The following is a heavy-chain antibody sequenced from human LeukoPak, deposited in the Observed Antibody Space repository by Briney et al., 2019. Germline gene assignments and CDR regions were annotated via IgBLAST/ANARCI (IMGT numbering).Heavy chain of an antibody. CDR1: GFTFSSYA. CDR2: INGSGGST. V-gene: IGHV3-23*01. J-gene: IGHJ4*02. CDR3: AKLDSSSWYKVSYYFDY. D-gene: IGHD6-13*01. Sequence: GGSLRLSCAASGFTFSSYAMSWVRQAPGKGLEWVSAINGSGGSTYYADSVKGRFTISRDNSKNTLYLQMNSLRAEDTAVYYCAKLDSSSWYKVSYYFDYWGQGTLVTVSS.